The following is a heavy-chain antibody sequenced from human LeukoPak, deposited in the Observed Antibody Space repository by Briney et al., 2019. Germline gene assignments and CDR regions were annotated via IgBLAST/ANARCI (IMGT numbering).Heavy chain of an antibody. Sequence: ASVKVSCKASGGTLSSYAISWVRQAPGQGLEWMGGIIPIFGTANYAQKFQGRVTITADESTSTAYMELSSLRSEDTAVYYCAGGGYSSGDYWGQGTLVTVSS. D-gene: IGHD6-19*01. V-gene: IGHV1-69*13. CDR3: AGGGYSSGDY. CDR1: GGTLSSYA. J-gene: IGHJ4*02. CDR2: IIPIFGTA.